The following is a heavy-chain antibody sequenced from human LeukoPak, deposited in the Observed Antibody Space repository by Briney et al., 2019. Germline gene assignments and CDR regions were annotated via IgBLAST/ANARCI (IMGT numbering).Heavy chain of an antibody. Sequence: ASVKVSCKASGYTSTSYYMHWVRQAPGQGLEWMGIINPSGGSTSYAQKFQGRVTMTRDTSTSTVYMELSSLRSEDTAVYYCARETPEVVVAATPVGYFDYWGQGTLVTVSS. D-gene: IGHD2-15*01. J-gene: IGHJ4*02. CDR2: INPSGGST. V-gene: IGHV1-46*01. CDR3: ARETPEVVVAATPVGYFDY. CDR1: GYTSTSYY.